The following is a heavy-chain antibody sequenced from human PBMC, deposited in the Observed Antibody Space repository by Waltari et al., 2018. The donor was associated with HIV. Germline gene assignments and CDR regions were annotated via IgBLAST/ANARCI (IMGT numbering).Heavy chain of an antibody. J-gene: IGHJ4*02. V-gene: IGHV4-59*01. CDR2: IHYSGSF. CDR3: ARDPGKQAVTRYFDY. CDR1: GGSISTYY. D-gene: IGHD6-19*01. Sequence: QVQLQESGPGLVRPSESLSLTCPVSGGSISTYYWRWVRQPPGKGLEWIAYIHYSGSFNYNPSLKSRVTISVDTSKNLFSLKLTSVTAADTAVYYCARDPGKQAVTRYFDYWGQGTLVTVSS.